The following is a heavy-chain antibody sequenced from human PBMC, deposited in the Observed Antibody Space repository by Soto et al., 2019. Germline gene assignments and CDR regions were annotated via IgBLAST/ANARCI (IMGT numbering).Heavy chain of an antibody. CDR1: GGSISSYY. J-gene: IGHJ4*02. D-gene: IGHD3-3*01. CDR3: ARGPAITIFGVVTQAFDY. V-gene: IGHV4-59*01. CDR2: IYYSGST. Sequence: SETLSLTCTVSGGSISSYYWSWIRQPPGKGLEWIGYIYYSGSTNYNPSLKSRVTISVDTSKNQFSLKLSSVTAADTAVYYCARGPAITIFGVVTQAFDYWGQGTLVTVSS.